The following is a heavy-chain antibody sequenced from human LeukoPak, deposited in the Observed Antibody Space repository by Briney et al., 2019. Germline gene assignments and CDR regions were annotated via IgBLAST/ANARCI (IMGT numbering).Heavy chain of an antibody. J-gene: IGHJ4*02. CDR3: ARAPVVGIAVAGDDY. Sequence: PSETLSLTCTVSGYSISSGYYWGWIRQPPGKGLEWIGSIYHSGSTYYNPSLKSRVTISVDTSKNQFSLKLSSVTAADTAVYYCARAPVVGIAVAGDDYWGQGTLVTVSS. CDR2: IYHSGST. V-gene: IGHV4-38-2*02. CDR1: GYSISSGYY. D-gene: IGHD6-19*01.